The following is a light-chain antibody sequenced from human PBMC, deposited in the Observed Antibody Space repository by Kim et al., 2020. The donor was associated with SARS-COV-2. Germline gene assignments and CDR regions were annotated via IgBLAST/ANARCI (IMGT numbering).Light chain of an antibody. CDR2: AAS. V-gene: IGKV1-39*01. Sequence: DTQMTQAPSSLSASVGDRVAITCRASQRISNFLNWYQQKPGKAPKLLIYAASSLQSGVPSRFSGSGSGTDFTLTISSLQPEDFATYYCQQSYNIPLTFGGGTKVDIK. J-gene: IGKJ4*01. CDR3: QQSYNIPLT. CDR1: QRISNF.